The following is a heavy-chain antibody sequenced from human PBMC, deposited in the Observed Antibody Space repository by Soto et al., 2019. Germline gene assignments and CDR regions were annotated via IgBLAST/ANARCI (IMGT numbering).Heavy chain of an antibody. CDR3: ARTDRDFYGLEV. Sequence: EVQLVESGGGLVQPGGSLRLSCEASGFTFRNYDMHWVRQGTGKGLEWVSGISAAGDPDYADSVEGRFTISRENAQNSFFLQMNSLRVGDTAVYYCARTDRDFYGLEVWGQGTTVSVSS. CDR2: ISAAGDP. V-gene: IGHV3-13*05. J-gene: IGHJ6*02. CDR1: GFTFRNYD.